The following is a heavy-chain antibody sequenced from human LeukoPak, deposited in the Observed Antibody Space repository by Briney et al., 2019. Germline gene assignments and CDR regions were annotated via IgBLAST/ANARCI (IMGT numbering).Heavy chain of an antibody. Sequence: SETLSLTCAVYGGSFTGYYWSWIRQPPGRGLEWIGEINHSGSTNYNPSLKSRVTISVDTSKNQFSLKLSSVTAADTAVYYCAREGGTYDSSGYYYPPFDYWGQGTLVTVSS. J-gene: IGHJ4*02. V-gene: IGHV4-34*01. D-gene: IGHD3-22*01. CDR2: INHSGST. CDR3: AREGGTYDSSGYYYPPFDY. CDR1: GGSFTGYY.